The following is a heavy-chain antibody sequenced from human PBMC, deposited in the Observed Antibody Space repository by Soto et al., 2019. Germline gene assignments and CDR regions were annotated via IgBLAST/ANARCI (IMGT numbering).Heavy chain of an antibody. CDR2: STNDGSVT. J-gene: IGHJ5*02. CDR3: IRDNWGFAT. D-gene: IGHD3-16*01. Sequence: EVQLVESGGGLVQPGGSLRLSCAASGFTLSGYWMYWVRQAPGKGLVWVSHSTNDGSVTTYADSVKGRFTISRDNAKNTLYLQMTSLRADATGVYYCIRDNWGFATWGQGTLVTVSS. V-gene: IGHV3-74*01. CDR1: GFTLSGYW.